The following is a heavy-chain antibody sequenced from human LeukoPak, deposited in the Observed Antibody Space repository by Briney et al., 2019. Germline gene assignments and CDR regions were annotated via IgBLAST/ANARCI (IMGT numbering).Heavy chain of an antibody. D-gene: IGHD1-14*01. CDR2: IYSGGST. J-gene: IGHJ4*02. CDR3: ASQGGTYYPNDY. Sequence: GGSLRLSCAASGFTVSSNYMSWVRQAPGKGLEWVSVIYSGGSTYYADSVKGRVTISRDNSKNTPYFQMNSLRAEDTAVYYCASQGGTYYPNDYWGQGTLVTVSS. V-gene: IGHV3-66*02. CDR1: GFTVSSNY.